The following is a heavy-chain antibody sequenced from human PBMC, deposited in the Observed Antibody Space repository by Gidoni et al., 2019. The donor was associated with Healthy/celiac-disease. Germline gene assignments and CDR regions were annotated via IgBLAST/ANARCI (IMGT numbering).Heavy chain of an antibody. CDR1: GVTFSSYW. V-gene: IGHV3-7*01. D-gene: IGHD3-10*01. J-gene: IGHJ4*02. Sequence: EVQLVESGGGLFQPGGSLRLSCAASGVTFSSYWMSWVRQAPGKGLEWVANIKQDGSDKYYVDSVKGRFTISRDNAKNSLYLQMNSLRAEDTAVYYCARAYLGDYFDYWGQGTLVTVSS. CDR2: IKQDGSDK. CDR3: ARAYLGDYFDY.